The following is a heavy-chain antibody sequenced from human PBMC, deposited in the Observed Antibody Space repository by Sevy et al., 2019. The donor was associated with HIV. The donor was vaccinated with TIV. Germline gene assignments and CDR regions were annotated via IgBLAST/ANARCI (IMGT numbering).Heavy chain of an antibody. V-gene: IGHV3-23*01. CDR3: AREGCSRPHDY. CDR2: LSFGCGKI. J-gene: IGHJ4*02. Sequence: AGSLRLSCAASGFAFYEYSMSWIRQAPGKGLEWVATLSFGCGKINYADSVKGRFTISRDNSKNSFYLQMDNLRVEDTALYYCAREGCSRPHDYWGQGTRVTVSS. D-gene: IGHD2-8*01. CDR1: GFAFYEYS.